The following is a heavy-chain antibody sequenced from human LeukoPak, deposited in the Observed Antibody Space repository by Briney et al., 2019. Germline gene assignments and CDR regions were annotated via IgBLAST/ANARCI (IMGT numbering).Heavy chain of an antibody. V-gene: IGHV4-30-2*01. D-gene: IGHD4-17*01. J-gene: IGHJ4*02. CDR1: GFTFSSYA. CDR3: ARDRYGDHTYFDY. Sequence: LRLSCAASGFTFSSYAMSWVRQAPGKGLEWIGYIYHSGSTYYNPSLKSRVTISVDRSKNQFSLKLNSVTAADTAVYYCARDRYGDHTYFDYWGQGTLVTVSS. CDR2: IYHSGST.